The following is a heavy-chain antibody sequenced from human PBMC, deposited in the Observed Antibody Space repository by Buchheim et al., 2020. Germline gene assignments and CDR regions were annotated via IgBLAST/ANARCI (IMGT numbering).Heavy chain of an antibody. V-gene: IGHV3-30*04. CDR1: GFTFSHYA. Sequence: QVQLVESGGGVAQPGRSLRLSCAASGFTFSHYAVHWVRQAPGKGLEWVAVISYDGSTIYYADSVKGRFTFSRDNSKNTLSLQMNSLRAEDTAVYYCARDRGSGWSYYYYGLDVWGQGTT. D-gene: IGHD6-19*01. J-gene: IGHJ6*02. CDR3: ARDRGSGWSYYYYGLDV. CDR2: ISYDGSTI.